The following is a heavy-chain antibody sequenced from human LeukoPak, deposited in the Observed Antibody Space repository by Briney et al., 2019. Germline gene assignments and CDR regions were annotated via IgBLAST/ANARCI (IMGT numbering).Heavy chain of an antibody. Sequence: ASVKVSCKASGYTFTSYYMHCVRQAPGQGLEWMGIINPSGGSTSYAQKFQGRVTMTRDTSTSTVYMELSSLRSEDTAVYYCAREGRITMVLDPWGQGTLVTVSS. V-gene: IGHV1-46*01. D-gene: IGHD3-10*01. CDR1: GYTFTSYY. CDR3: AREGRITMVLDP. J-gene: IGHJ5*02. CDR2: INPSGGST.